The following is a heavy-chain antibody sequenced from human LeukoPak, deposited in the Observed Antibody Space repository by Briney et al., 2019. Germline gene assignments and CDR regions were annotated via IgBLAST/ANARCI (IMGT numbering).Heavy chain of an antibody. Sequence: ASVKVSCKASGYTFTSYGISWVRQAPGQGLEWMGWISAYNGNTNYAQKLQGRVTMTTDTSTSTAYMELSRLGSNDTAVYYCAKAGAAAGRGSFYYYMDVWGKGTTVTVSS. D-gene: IGHD6-25*01. J-gene: IGHJ6*03. V-gene: IGHV1-18*01. CDR3: AKAGAAAGRGSFYYYMDV. CDR2: ISAYNGNT. CDR1: GYTFTSYG.